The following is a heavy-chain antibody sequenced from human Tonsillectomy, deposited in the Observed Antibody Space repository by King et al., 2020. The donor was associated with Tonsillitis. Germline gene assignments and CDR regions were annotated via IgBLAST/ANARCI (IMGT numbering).Heavy chain of an antibody. J-gene: IGHJ4*02. Sequence: VQLPQWGAGLLKPSETLSLTCAVYGGSFSGYYWSWIRQPPGKGLEWIGEINHSGSTNYNPSLKSRVTISVDTSKNQFSLKLSSVTAADTAVYYCARGPGYSGYDFDYWGQGTLVTVSS. D-gene: IGHD5-12*01. CDR2: INHSGST. CDR1: GGSFSGYY. CDR3: ARGPGYSGYDFDY. V-gene: IGHV4-34*01.